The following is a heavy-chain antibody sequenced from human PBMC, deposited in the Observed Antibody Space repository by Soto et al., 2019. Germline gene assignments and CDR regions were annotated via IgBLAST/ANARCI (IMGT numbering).Heavy chain of an antibody. CDR2: IGTAGDT. Sequence: PGGSLRLSCAASGFTFSSYDMHWVRQATGKGLEWVSAIGTAGDTYYPGSVKGRFTISRENAKNSLYLQMNSLRAGDTAVYYCARGSSSWDKYYYYYMDVWGKGTTVTVSS. CDR3: ARGSSSWDKYYYYYMDV. J-gene: IGHJ6*03. V-gene: IGHV3-13*01. CDR1: GFTFSSYD. D-gene: IGHD6-13*01.